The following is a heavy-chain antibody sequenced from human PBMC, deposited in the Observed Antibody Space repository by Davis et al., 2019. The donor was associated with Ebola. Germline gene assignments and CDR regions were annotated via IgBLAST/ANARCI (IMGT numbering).Heavy chain of an antibody. V-gene: IGHV3-7*01. CDR3: ARVEWPVAFDY. CDR2: IKQDGSDK. CDR1: GFTFSSYW. J-gene: IGHJ4*02. Sequence: GGSLRLSCTASGFTFSSYWMTWVRQAPGKGLEWVANIKQDGSDKYYVDSVKGRFTISRDNAKNSLYLQMNSLRAEDTAVYYCARVEWPVAFDYWGQGTLVTVSS. D-gene: IGHD1-1*01.